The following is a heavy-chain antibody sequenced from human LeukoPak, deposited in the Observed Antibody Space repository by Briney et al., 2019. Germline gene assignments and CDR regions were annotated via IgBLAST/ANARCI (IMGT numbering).Heavy chain of an antibody. V-gene: IGHV3-23*01. Sequence: GGSLSFSCAAAGFTFSSYAMSWVRQAPGKGLEWVSAISGSGGSTYYADSVKGRFTISRDNAKNSLYLQMNSLRAEDTAVYYCAREVGALNYDYWGQGTLVTVSS. CDR1: GFTFSSYA. J-gene: IGHJ4*02. D-gene: IGHD1-26*01. CDR3: AREVGALNYDY. CDR2: ISGSGGST.